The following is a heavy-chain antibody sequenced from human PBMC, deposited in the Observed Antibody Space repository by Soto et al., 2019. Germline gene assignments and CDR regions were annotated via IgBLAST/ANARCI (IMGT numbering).Heavy chain of an antibody. CDR1: GDTFSSYG. CDR2: ISAHRGNT. CDR3: ARERDQWDQEYCES. Sequence: GPVKVSCKGSGDTFSSYGISWVRQAPGQGLEWMGWISAHRGNTNYAQKFRGRVTMTTDTATSTVHMELRSLREDDTAVYYCARERDQWDQEYCESGGRGTLVTVSS. V-gene: IGHV1-18*01. D-gene: IGHD1-26*01. J-gene: IGHJ4*02.